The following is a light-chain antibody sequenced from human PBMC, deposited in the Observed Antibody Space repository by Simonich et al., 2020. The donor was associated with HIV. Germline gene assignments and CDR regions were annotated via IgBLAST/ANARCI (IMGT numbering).Light chain of an antibody. CDR1: SSDVGAYNY. J-gene: IGLJ2*01. V-gene: IGLV2-14*01. Sequence: QSALTQPASVSGSPGQSITISCTGTSSDVGAYNYVSWYQQHPGKAPKLMIYDVIKRTSGVSNRFSGSKSGNTASLTISGLQAEDEADYYCSSYISSSTVFGGGTKLTVL. CDR3: SSYISSSTV. CDR2: DVI.